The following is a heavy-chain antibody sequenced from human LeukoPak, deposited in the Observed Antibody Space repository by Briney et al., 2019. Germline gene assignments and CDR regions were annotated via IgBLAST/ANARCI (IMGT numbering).Heavy chain of an antibody. CDR1: GFIFSSYE. J-gene: IGHJ4*02. D-gene: IGHD6-6*01. CDR2: IGSSGSTI. V-gene: IGHV3-48*03. CDR3: ARDFKGYSSSSFDY. Sequence: GGSLRLSCAASGFIFSSYEMNWVRQAPGKGLEWVSYIGSSGSTIYYADSVKGRLTISRDNAKNSLYLQMNSLRAEDTAVYYCARDFKGYSSSSFDYWGQGTLVTVSS.